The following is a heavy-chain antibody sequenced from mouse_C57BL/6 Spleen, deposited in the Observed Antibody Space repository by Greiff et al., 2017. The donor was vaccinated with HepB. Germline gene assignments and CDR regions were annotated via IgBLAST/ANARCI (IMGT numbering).Heavy chain of an antibody. D-gene: IGHD1-1*01. J-gene: IGHJ1*03. Sequence: EVKLVESGGGLVKPGGSLKLSCAASGFTFSDYGMHWVRQAPEKGLEWVAYISSGSSTIYYADTVKGRFTISRDNAKNTLFLQMTSLRSEDTAMYYCARRDSTVVAKEYFDVWGTGTTVTVSS. V-gene: IGHV5-17*01. CDR1: GFTFSDYG. CDR2: ISSGSSTI. CDR3: ARRDSTVVAKEYFDV.